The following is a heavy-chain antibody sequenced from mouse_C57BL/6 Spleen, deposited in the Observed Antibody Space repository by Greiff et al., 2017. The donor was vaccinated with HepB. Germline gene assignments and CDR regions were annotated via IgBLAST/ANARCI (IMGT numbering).Heavy chain of an antibody. J-gene: IGHJ3*01. V-gene: IGHV14-4*01. D-gene: IGHD1-1*01. CDR2: IDPENGDT. Sequence: VQLQQSGAELVRPGASVKLSCTASGFNIKDDYMHWVKQRPEQGLEWIGWIDPENGDTAYASKFQGKATITADTSSNTAYLQLSSLTSEDTAVYYCTTNYGSFFAYWGQGTLVTVSA. CDR3: TTNYGSFFAY. CDR1: GFNIKDDY.